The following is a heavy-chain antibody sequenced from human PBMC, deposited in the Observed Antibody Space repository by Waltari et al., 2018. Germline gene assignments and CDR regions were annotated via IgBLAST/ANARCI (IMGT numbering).Heavy chain of an antibody. J-gene: IGHJ6*02. CDR1: GGSISSSSYY. D-gene: IGHD3-3*02. CDR3: AILGWASYYYGMDV. V-gene: IGHV4-39*07. Sequence: QLQLQESGPGLVKPSETLSLTCTVSGGSISSSSYYWGWIRQPPGKGLEWIGSIYYSGSTYYNPSLKSRVTISVDTSKNQFSLKLSSVTAADTAVYYCAILGWASYYYGMDVWGQGTTVTVSS. CDR2: IYYSGST.